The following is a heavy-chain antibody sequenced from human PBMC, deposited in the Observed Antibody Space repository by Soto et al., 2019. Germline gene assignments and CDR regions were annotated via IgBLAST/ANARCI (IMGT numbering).Heavy chain of an antibody. CDR1: GYSFTSYW. J-gene: IGHJ4*02. D-gene: IGHD2-8*01. CDR3: ARHVSQVCTNGVCYPYSFDY. CDR2: IDPSDSYT. Sequence: GESLKISCKGSGYSFTSYWISWVRQMPGKGLEWMGRIDPSDSYTNYSPSFQGHVTISADKSISTAYLQWSSLKASDTATYYCARHVSQVCTNGVCYPYSFDYWGQGTLVTVSS. V-gene: IGHV5-10-1*01.